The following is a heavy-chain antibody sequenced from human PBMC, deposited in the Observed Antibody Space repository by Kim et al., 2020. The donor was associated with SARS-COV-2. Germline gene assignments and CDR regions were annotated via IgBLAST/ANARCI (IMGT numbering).Heavy chain of an antibody. Sequence: YADAVKGRFSLSRDTAKNMLYLEMNSLRVADTGVYYCARAPQDGYAHFDWWGQGTLVTVSS. J-gene: IGHJ4*02. V-gene: IGHV3-53*01. D-gene: IGHD5-12*01. CDR3: ARAPQDGYAHFDW.